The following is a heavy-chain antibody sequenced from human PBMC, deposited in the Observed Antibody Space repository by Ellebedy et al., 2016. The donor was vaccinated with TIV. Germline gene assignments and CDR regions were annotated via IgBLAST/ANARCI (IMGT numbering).Heavy chain of an antibody. J-gene: IGHJ4*02. D-gene: IGHD6-13*01. Sequence: GESLKISCAAAGFNFRTYAMSWVRQAPGKGLEWVSAICGSGDDTYYLDSVKGRFIISRDNSKSTVYLQLDSLRAEDTAVYYCAKDRIRIAAPGAFDSWGQGALVTVSS. CDR2: ICGSGDDT. CDR3: AKDRIRIAAPGAFDS. V-gene: IGHV3-23*01. CDR1: GFNFRTYA.